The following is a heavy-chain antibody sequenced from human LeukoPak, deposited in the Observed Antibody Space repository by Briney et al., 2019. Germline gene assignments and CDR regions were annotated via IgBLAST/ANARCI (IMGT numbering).Heavy chain of an antibody. CDR3: ARVPNRYYYDSSGSV. Sequence: GRPLRLSCAASGFTFSSYSMNWVRQAPGKGLEWVSSISSSSSYIYYADSVKGRFTISRDNAKNSLYLQMNSLRAEDTAVYYCARVPNRYYYDSSGSVWGQGTLVTVSS. V-gene: IGHV3-21*01. CDR2: ISSSSSYI. CDR1: GFTFSSYS. J-gene: IGHJ4*02. D-gene: IGHD3-22*01.